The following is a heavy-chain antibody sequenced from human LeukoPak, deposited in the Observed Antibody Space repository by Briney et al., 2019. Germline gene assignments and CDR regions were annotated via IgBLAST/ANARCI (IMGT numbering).Heavy chain of an antibody. CDR1: GFTFSSYA. J-gene: IGHJ4*02. Sequence: GRSLRLSCSASGFTFSSYAMHWVRQAPGKGLEWVAVISYDGYNTRHADSVRGRFTISRDNAKNSLYLQMNSLRAEDTAVYYCAKSYSGYLFDYWGQGTLVTVSS. V-gene: IGHV3-30*07. D-gene: IGHD5-12*01. CDR2: ISYDGYNT. CDR3: AKSYSGYLFDY.